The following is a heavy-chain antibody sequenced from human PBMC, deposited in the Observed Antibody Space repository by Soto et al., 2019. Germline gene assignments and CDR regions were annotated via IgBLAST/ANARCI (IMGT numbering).Heavy chain of an antibody. J-gene: IGHJ5*02. CDR3: AGFKEGNILGLRWLDP. CDR2: ISDTGRTI. Sequence: GXSRSLSCFASGVHFRGSYMNWVRPATGKGLEWISYISDTGRTIHYADSVKGRFVISRDNSKDSLYLQMNDLRPDDTAVYDGAGFKEGNILGLRWLDPWGQGTRVTVSS. D-gene: IGHD4-4*01. V-gene: IGHV3-11*01. CDR1: GVHFRGSY.